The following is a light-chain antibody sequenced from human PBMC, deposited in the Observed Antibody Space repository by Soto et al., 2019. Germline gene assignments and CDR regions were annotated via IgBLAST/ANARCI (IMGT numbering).Light chain of an antibody. CDR2: EVT. V-gene: IGLV2-8*01. J-gene: IGLJ1*01. Sequence: QSALTQPPSASGSPGQSVTISCTGTSSDVGGYNYVAWSQQHPGKAPKLLIYEVTKRPSGVPDRFSGSKSGNSASLTVSGLQAEDEADYYCSSYAGSSTYVFGTGTKLTVL. CDR3: SSYAGSSTYV. CDR1: SSDVGGYNY.